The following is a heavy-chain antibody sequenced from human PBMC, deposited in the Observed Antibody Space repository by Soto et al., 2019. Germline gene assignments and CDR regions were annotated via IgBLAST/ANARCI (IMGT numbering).Heavy chain of an antibody. D-gene: IGHD3-10*01. Sequence: QVQLVQSGAEVKKPGASVKVSCKASGYSFTSYGISWVLQAPGQGLEWMGWISAYNGNTNYAQKLQGRVTMTTDTSTSTAYIELRSLRTDDTAVYYCARGWGQYYYGSGSYPDVWGKGTTVTVSS. V-gene: IGHV1-18*01. CDR3: ARGWGQYYYGSGSYPDV. J-gene: IGHJ6*04. CDR2: ISAYNGNT. CDR1: GYSFTSYG.